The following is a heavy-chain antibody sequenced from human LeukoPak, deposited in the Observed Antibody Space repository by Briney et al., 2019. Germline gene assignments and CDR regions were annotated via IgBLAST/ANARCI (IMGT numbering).Heavy chain of an antibody. CDR3: SRGSGWLSFY. CDR1: GFTFSSYA. V-gene: IGHV3-49*04. D-gene: IGHD6-19*01. CDR2: ISGGTT. J-gene: IGHJ4*02. Sequence: GGSLRLSCAASGFTFSSYAMSWVRQAPGKGLEWIGFISGGTTEYAASVKGRFTISRDDSTSIAYLQMNSLTTEDTAVYYCSRGSGWLSFYWGQGTLVTVSS.